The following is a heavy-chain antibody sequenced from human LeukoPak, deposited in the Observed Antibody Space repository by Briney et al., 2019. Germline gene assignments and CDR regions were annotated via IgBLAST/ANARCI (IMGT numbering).Heavy chain of an antibody. CDR3: AGHHPRNTVDF. D-gene: IGHD2/OR15-2a*01. V-gene: IGHV4-59*08. CDR2: ISDIGST. CDR1: GGSISSYY. J-gene: IGHJ4*02. Sequence: SETLSLTCTVSGGSISSYYWSWIRQPPGKGLEWIAYISDIGSTNYNPSLKSRITISLDTSKNQFSLKLSSVTAADTAVYYCAGHHPRNTVDFWGQGTLVTVSS.